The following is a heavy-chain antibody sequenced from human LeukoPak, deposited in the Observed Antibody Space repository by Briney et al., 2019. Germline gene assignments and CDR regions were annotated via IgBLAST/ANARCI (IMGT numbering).Heavy chain of an antibody. CDR3: AQWLTYSFDW. CDR1: GFSVSTSGVG. J-gene: IGHJ1*01. CDR2: ITWDEDK. Sequence: SRPTLVNPTQPLTLTSTSSGFSVSTSGVGGGWIRQPPGIALEWLALITWDEDKRYCPSLESRLITTKDSSKKLAVLTPTNRAPVDTATYYCAQWLTYSFDWGGQATLATVSA. V-gene: IGHV2-5*02. D-gene: IGHD6-19*01.